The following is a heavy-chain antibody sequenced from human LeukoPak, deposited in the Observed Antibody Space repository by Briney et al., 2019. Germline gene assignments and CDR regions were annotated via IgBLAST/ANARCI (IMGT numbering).Heavy chain of an antibody. Sequence: GGSLRLSCAASGFTFNNYCMNWVRQAPGKGLEWVANIKENGNQKYYVDSVKGRFTIYRDNAKNSLYLQMNSLRAEDTAVYYCARDRWGYSYGGDWGQGTLVTVSS. CDR2: IKENGNQK. CDR1: GFTFNNYC. J-gene: IGHJ4*02. V-gene: IGHV3-7*01. CDR3: ARDRWGYSYGGD. D-gene: IGHD5-18*01.